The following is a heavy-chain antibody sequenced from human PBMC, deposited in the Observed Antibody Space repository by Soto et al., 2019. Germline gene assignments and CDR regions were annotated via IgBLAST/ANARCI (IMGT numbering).Heavy chain of an antibody. CDR2: INHSGST. Sequence: SETLSLTCTVSGGSISSGDYYWSWIRHPPGKGLEWIGEINHSGSTDYNPSLKSRVTISVDTSKNQFSLKLSSVTAADTAVYYCARPPPPISDWFDPWGRGTLVTVSS. CDR3: ARPPPPISDWFDP. V-gene: IGHV4-30-4*01. J-gene: IGHJ5*02. D-gene: IGHD2-2*02. CDR1: GGSISSGDYY.